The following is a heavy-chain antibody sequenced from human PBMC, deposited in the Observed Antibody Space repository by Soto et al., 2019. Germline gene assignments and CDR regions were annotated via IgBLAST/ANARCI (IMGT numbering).Heavy chain of an antibody. V-gene: IGHV4-59*08. CDR1: GGSISSYF. D-gene: IGHD6-19*01. CDR2: VYYTGTT. Sequence: SETLSLTCTVSGGSISSYFYIWVRQPPGKGLEWIGSVYYTGTTDYNPSLKSRVTISVDTSKTQFSLNLRSVTAADTALYYCARVYRSGWTPNSFDSWCQGTLVTVSS. J-gene: IGHJ4*02. CDR3: ARVYRSGWTPNSFDS.